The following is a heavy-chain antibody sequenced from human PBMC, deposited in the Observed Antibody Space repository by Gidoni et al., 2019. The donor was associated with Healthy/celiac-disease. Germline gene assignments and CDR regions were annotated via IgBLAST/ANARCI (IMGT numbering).Heavy chain of an antibody. CDR1: GGSVSSGSYY. Sequence: QVQLQESGPGLVKPSETLSLTCTVPGGSVSSGSYYWSWIRQPPGKGLEWIGYIYYSGSPNYNPSLKSRVTISVDTSKNQFSLKLSSVTAADTAVYYCAREPTYYYDSSGYDWGQGTLVTVSS. V-gene: IGHV4-61*01. CDR2: IYYSGSP. D-gene: IGHD3-22*01. J-gene: IGHJ4*02. CDR3: AREPTYYYDSSGYD.